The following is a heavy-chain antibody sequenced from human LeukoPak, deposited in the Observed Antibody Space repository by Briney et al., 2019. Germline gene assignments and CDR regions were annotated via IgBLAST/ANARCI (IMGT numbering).Heavy chain of an antibody. V-gene: IGHV3-48*03. CDR1: GFTFSSYE. J-gene: IGHJ6*04. CDR2: ISSSGSAL. CDR3: AELGITMIGGV. Sequence: GGSLRLSCAASGFTFSSYEMNWVRQAPGKGLEWVSYISSSGSALYYADSVKGRFTISRDNAKNSLYLQMNSLRAEDTAVYYCAELGITMIGGVWGKGTTVTISS. D-gene: IGHD3-10*02.